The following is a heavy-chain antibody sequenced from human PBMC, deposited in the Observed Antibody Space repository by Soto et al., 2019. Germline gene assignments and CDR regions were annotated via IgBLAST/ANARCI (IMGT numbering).Heavy chain of an antibody. V-gene: IGHV4-34*01. D-gene: IGHD3-10*01. J-gene: IGHJ6*03. CDR1: GGSFSGYQ. Sequence: QVQLQQWGAGLLKPSETLSLTCAVYGGSFSGYQWTWIRQTPWKGLEWIGEINDSGNINYNPSLKGRVTILLETPKKQNSLRLSSVTAADSAVYYCASGLILWFGDLSRRGGYYYDMDVWGKGTTVTVSS. CDR3: ASGLILWFGDLSRRGGYYYDMDV. CDR2: INDSGNI.